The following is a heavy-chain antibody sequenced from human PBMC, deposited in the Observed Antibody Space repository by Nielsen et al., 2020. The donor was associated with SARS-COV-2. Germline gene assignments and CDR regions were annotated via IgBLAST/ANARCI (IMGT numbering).Heavy chain of an antibody. CDR2: TRNRESGSVT. J-gene: IGHJ4*02. D-gene: IGHD6-19*01. V-gene: IGHV3-11*03. Sequence: SLKISCAASRFALSYQFMSWIRQAPGKGLEWISYTRNRESGSVTTYADSVKGRFTISRDNAKNSLLLEMNYLRLDETAVYYCARAPYSDGWFLSEGNYFDYWGQGTLVTVSS. CDR1: RFALSYQF. CDR3: ARAPYSDGWFLSEGNYFDY.